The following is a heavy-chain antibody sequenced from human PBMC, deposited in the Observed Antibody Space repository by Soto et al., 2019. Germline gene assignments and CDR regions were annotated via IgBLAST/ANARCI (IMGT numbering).Heavy chain of an antibody. CDR1: GVPISSSPW. D-gene: IGHD2-8*01. V-gene: IGHV4-4*02. Sequence: QVQLQESGPGLVAPSGTLSVTCAVYGVPISSSPWWTWLRQTPGKGLEWIGEMDHSGGTTSNPSHQHRVTFSVNNTKNLLSLTMTSVTAADTAVYYWAICLHCSNGGRFDPWGQGALVTVSS. CDR2: MDHSGGT. CDR3: AICLHCSNGGRFDP. J-gene: IGHJ5*02.